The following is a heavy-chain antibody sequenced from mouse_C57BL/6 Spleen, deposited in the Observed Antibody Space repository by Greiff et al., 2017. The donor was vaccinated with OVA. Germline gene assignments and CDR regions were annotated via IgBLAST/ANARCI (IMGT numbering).Heavy chain of an antibody. CDR2: IWSGGST. D-gene: IGHD1-1*01. CDR1: GFSLTSYG. Sequence: VQLQQSGPGLVQPSQSLSITCTVSGFSLTSYGVHWVRQSPGKGLEWLGVIWSGGSTDYNAAFISRLSISKDNSKSQVFFKMNSLQADDTAIYYCATITTVVEVYAMDYWGQGTSITVSS. J-gene: IGHJ4*01. V-gene: IGHV2-2*01. CDR3: ATITTVVEVYAMDY.